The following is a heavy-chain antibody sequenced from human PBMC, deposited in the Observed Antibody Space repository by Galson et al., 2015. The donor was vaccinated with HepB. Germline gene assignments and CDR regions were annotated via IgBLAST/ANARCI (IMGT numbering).Heavy chain of an antibody. CDR1: GGTFSSYA. V-gene: IGHV1-69*13. J-gene: IGHJ6*02. CDR2: ITPIFGIA. Sequence: SVKVSCKASGGTFSSYAISWVRQAPGQGLEWMGGITPIFGIANYAQKFQGRVTITADESTSTAYMELSSLRSEDTAVYYCAYGSRGLYYYYGMDVWGQGTTVTVSS. D-gene: IGHD3-16*01. CDR3: AYGSRGLYYYYGMDV.